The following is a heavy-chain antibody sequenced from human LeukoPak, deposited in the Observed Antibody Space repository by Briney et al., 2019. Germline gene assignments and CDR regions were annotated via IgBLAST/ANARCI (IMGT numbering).Heavy chain of an antibody. V-gene: IGHV3-30*02. J-gene: IGHJ4*02. CDR3: AKDVSIAAPYFDY. CDR2: IRYDGSNK. Sequence: GGPLRLSCAASGFTFSSYGMHWVRQAPGKGLEWVAFIRYDGSNKYYADSVKGRFTISRDSSKNTLYLQMNSLRAEDTAVYYCAKDVSIAAPYFDYWGQGTLVTASS. D-gene: IGHD6-6*01. CDR1: GFTFSSYG.